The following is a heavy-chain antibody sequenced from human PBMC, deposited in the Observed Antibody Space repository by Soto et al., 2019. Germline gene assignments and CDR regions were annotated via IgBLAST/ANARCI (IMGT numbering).Heavy chain of an antibody. Sequence: ASVKVSCKASGGTFSSYAISWVRQAPRQGLEWMGGIIPIFGTANYAQKFQGRVTITADESTSTAYMELSSLRSEDTAVYYCARAGVSAVAGRFPSLVCAFDIWGQGTMVTVSS. D-gene: IGHD6-19*01. CDR2: IIPIFGTA. CDR3: ARAGVSAVAGRFPSLVCAFDI. V-gene: IGHV1-69*13. J-gene: IGHJ3*02. CDR1: GGTFSSYA.